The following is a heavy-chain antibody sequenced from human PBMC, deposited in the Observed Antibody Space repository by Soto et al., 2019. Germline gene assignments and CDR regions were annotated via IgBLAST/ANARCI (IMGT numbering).Heavy chain of an antibody. CDR1: RFTFSAYE. V-gene: IGHV3-48*03. Sequence: GGSLRLSCAASRFTFSAYEMHWFRQAPGKGLEWVSYISTSGSTVYYADSVKGRFTVSRDNTRNSLYLQMDSLRDEDTALYYCVRYCGTTLCNGVATRTFDYWGQGTLVTVSA. CDR2: ISTSGSTV. CDR3: VRYCGTTLCNGVATRTFDY. J-gene: IGHJ4*02. D-gene: IGHD5-12*01.